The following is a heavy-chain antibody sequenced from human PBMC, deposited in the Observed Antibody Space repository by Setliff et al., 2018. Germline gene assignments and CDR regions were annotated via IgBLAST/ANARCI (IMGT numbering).Heavy chain of an antibody. V-gene: IGHV4-34*01. Sequence: KASETLSLTCAVYGGSFSGYYWSWIRQPPGKRLEWIGDIYDTGSTNYNPSLKSRVTISVDTSKNQFSLKLTSVTAADTAVYYCARDGYYGSGIYYPLAFWGQGTLVTVSS. CDR3: ARDGYYGSGIYYPLAF. CDR2: IYDTGST. J-gene: IGHJ4*02. D-gene: IGHD3-10*01. CDR1: GGSFSGYY.